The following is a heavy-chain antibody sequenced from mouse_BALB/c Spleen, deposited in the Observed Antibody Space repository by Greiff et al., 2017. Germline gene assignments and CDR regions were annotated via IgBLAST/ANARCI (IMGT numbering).Heavy chain of an antibody. J-gene: IGHJ4*01. Sequence: EVKLMESGGGLVQPGGSRKLSCAASGFTFSSFGMHWVRQAPEKGLEWVAYISSGSSTIYYADTVKGRFTISRDNPKNTLFLQMTSLRSEDTAMYYCARWDTTVVEDAMDYWGQGTSVTVSS. D-gene: IGHD1-1*01. CDR1: GFTFSSFG. CDR3: ARWDTTVVEDAMDY. V-gene: IGHV5-17*02. CDR2: ISSGSSTI.